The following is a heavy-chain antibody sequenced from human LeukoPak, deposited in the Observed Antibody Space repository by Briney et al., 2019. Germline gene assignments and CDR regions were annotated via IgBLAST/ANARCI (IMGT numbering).Heavy chain of an antibody. D-gene: IGHD4-23*01. Sequence: SETLSLTCTVSGGSISIYYWSWIRQPPGKGLEWIGYTYNSGSTNYNPSLKSRVTISVDTSKNQFSLKLSSVTAADTAVYYCARVVSGGNPNFDYWGQGTLVTVSS. V-gene: IGHV4-59*01. CDR1: GGSISIYY. CDR2: TYNSGST. J-gene: IGHJ4*02. CDR3: ARVVSGGNPNFDY.